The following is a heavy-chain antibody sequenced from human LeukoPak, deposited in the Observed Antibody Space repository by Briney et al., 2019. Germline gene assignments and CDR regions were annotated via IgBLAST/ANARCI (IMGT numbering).Heavy chain of an antibody. CDR3: AKNGPYEVSDALDC. V-gene: IGHV3-23*01. J-gene: IGHJ4*02. CDR1: GFTFSSYA. D-gene: IGHD5-12*01. Sequence: PGGSLRLSCTASGFTFSSYAMSWVRQAPGKGLEWVSAISGSGGSTNYADSVKGRFTISRDNSKNTLYLQMNSLRAEDTAVYYCAKNGPYEVSDALDCWGQGTLVTVSS. CDR2: ISGSGGST.